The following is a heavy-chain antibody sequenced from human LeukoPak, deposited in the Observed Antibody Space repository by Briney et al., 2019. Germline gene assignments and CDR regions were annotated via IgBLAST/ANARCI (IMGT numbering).Heavy chain of an antibody. CDR3: AKDPGPTPNYYYYGMDV. V-gene: IGHV3-30*18. CDR2: ISYDGSNK. J-gene: IGHJ6*02. D-gene: IGHD2-15*01. CDR1: GFTFRNYV. Sequence: PGGSLRLSCAASGFTFRNYVIHWVRQAPGKGLEWVAVISYDGSNKYYADSVKGRFTISRDNSKNTLYLQMNSLRVEDTAVYYCAKDPGPTPNYYYYGMDVWGQGTTVTVSS.